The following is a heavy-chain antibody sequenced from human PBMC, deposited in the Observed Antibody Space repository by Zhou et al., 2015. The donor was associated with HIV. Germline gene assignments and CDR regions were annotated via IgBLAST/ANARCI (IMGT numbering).Heavy chain of an antibody. CDR2: IIPILGTT. Sequence: QVQLVQSGAEVKKPGSSVKVSCRASGGTFSTYGITWVRQAPGQGLEWMGGIIPILGTTKYAQKFQGRVTITADRSTNTAYMDLRTLTLEDTAVYYCARGPMAAANRMDVWGQGP. J-gene: IGHJ6*02. CDR1: GGTFSTYG. D-gene: IGHD6-13*01. V-gene: IGHV1-69*06. CDR3: ARGPMAAANRMDV.